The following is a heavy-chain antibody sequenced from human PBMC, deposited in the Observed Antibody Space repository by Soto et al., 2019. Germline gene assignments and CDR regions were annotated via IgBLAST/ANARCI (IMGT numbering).Heavy chain of an antibody. Sequence: QVQLHQWGTGLLKPPETLSLTCSVSGESFSGHFWTWIRQPPGKGLEWIGEIDYSGATHYNASVKSRVSMSVDTTKKQVSLKVTSVTAADKAVYYCARGGITPSMFFFDYWGQGTLVIVSS. D-gene: IGHD3-10*02. CDR3: ARGGITPSMFFFDY. CDR2: IDYSGAT. V-gene: IGHV4-34*01. CDR1: GESFSGHF. J-gene: IGHJ4*02.